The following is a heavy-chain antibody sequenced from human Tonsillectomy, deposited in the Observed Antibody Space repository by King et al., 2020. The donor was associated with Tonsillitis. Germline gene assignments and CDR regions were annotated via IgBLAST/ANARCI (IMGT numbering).Heavy chain of an antibody. V-gene: IGHV3-23*04. Sequence: VQLVESGGGLVQPGGSLRLSCAASGFTFSSYDMSWVRQAPGKGLEWVSAISGSGGSTYYADSVKGRLTISRDNSKNTLYLQMNSLRAEDTAVYYCAKDQGSSSWYLYAFDIWGQGTMVTVSS. J-gene: IGHJ3*02. CDR3: AKDQGSSSWYLYAFDI. D-gene: IGHD6-13*01. CDR1: GFTFSSYD. CDR2: ISGSGGST.